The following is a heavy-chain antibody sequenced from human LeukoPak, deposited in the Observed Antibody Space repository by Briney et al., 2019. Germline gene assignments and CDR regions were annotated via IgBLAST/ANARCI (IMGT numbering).Heavy chain of an antibody. CDR3: ARSGYYDSSGHSELDY. D-gene: IGHD3-22*01. J-gene: IGHJ4*02. CDR2: INHSGST. Sequence: SETLSLTCAVYGGSFSGYYWSWIRQPPGKGLGWIGEINHSGSTNYNPSLKSRVTISVDTSKNQFSLKLSSVAAADTAVYYCARSGYYDSSGHSELDYWGQGTLVTVSS. V-gene: IGHV4-34*01. CDR1: GGSFSGYY.